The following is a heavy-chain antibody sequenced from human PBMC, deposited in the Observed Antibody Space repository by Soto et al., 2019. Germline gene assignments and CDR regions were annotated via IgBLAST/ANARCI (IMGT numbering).Heavy chain of an antibody. CDR1: GESFSGYY. J-gene: IGHJ6*02. CDR2: ITDSGSA. V-gene: IGHV4-34*01. Sequence: QVQLQQWGAGLLKPSETLSLGCAVYGESFSGYYWNWIRQPPGKGLEWIGEITDSGSANYKPSLASRVTISVDTSKKLSSLRLNSVTVADVAVYYCARRRREITMVRGTYAMDVWGQGTTVTVSS. D-gene: IGHD3-10*01. CDR3: ARRRREITMVRGTYAMDV.